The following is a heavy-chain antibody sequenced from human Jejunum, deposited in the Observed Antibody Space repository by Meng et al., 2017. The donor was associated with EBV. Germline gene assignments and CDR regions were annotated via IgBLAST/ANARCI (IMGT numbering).Heavy chain of an antibody. Sequence: QVQLQQWGAGLLKPSETLSLTCAVYGGFFSGYYWSWIRQPPGKGLEWIGEINHSGSTYYNPSLKSRVTISLDKSENHFSLKLNSVTAADTAVYYCARVRCSGGSCFYFDYWGQGALVTVSS. CDR1: GGFFSGYY. D-gene: IGHD2-15*01. CDR3: ARVRCSGGSCFYFDY. CDR2: INHSGST. V-gene: IGHV4-34*01. J-gene: IGHJ4*02.